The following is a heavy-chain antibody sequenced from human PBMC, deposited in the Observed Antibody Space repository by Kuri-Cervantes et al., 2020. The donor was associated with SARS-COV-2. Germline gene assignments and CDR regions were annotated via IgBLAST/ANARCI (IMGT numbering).Heavy chain of an antibody. Sequence: GESLKISCAASGFSFSNYGMQWVRQAPGKGLEWVSFISGHGGGTYCADSVKGRFTISRDNSKNTLYLQMNSLRAEDTAVYYCARGYDFWNGYYDYWGQGTLVTCAS. CDR2: ISGHGGGT. V-gene: IGHV3-NL1*01. CDR3: ARGYDFWNGYYDY. J-gene: IGHJ4*02. D-gene: IGHD3/OR15-3a*01. CDR1: GFSFSNYG.